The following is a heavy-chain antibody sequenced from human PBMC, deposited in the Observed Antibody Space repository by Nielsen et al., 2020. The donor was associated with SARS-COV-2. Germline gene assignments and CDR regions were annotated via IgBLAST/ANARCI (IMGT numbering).Heavy chain of an antibody. CDR2: IYYSGST. Sequence: SETLSLTCTVSGGSISSGGYYWSWIRQHPGKGLEWIGYIYYSGSTYYNPSLKSRVTISVDTSKNQFSLKLSSVTAADTAVYYCARVARDRLVHNNWFDPWGQGTLVTVSS. D-gene: IGHD6-19*01. CDR1: GGSISSGGYY. J-gene: IGHJ5*02. CDR3: ARVARDRLVHNNWFDP. V-gene: IGHV4-31*03.